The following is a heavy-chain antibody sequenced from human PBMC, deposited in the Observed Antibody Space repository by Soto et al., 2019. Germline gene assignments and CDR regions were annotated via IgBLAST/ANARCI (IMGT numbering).Heavy chain of an antibody. D-gene: IGHD2-21*01. V-gene: IGHV3-13*01. CDR1: GFTFSSYG. CDR3: ARVGAYCGGDCYSGAFDI. Sequence: PVGFLRLSCAASGFTFSSYGRHWVRQATGKGLKWVTAIGTAGDTYYPGSEKGRFTISRENAKNSLYLQMNSLRAGDTAVYYCARVGAYCGGDCYSGAFDIWGQGTMVTVSS. CDR2: IGTAGDT. J-gene: IGHJ3*02.